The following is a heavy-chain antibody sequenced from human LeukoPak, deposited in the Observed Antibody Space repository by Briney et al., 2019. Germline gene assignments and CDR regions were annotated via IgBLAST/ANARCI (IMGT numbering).Heavy chain of an antibody. D-gene: IGHD3-3*02. Sequence: SETLSLTRTVPGGSISSYYWSWIRQPAGKGLEWIGRIYTSGSTNYNPSIKSRVTMSVHKSKNQFSLKLSSGTAADTAVYYWARDGIFGIFDYWGQGTLVTVSS. J-gene: IGHJ4*02. CDR3: ARDGIFGIFDY. CDR1: GGSISSYY. V-gene: IGHV4-4*07. CDR2: IYTSGST.